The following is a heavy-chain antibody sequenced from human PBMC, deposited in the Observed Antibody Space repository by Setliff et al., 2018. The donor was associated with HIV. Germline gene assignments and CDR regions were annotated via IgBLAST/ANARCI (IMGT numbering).Heavy chain of an antibody. CDR1: DYSITSGYY. CDR3: ATQGLTVPIPGGYFQH. CDR2: IYRSGST. J-gene: IGHJ1*01. Sequence: ETLSLTCGISDYSITSGYYWGWIRQPPGKGLEWIGSIYRSGSTYDNPSPKSRVTISFDTSKNQFSLILTSVTAADTAVYYCATQGLTVPIPGGYFQHWGPGILVTVSS. D-gene: IGHD2-21*02. V-gene: IGHV4-38-2*01.